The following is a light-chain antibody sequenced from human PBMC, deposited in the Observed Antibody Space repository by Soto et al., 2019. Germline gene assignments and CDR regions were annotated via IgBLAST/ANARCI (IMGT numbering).Light chain of an antibody. CDR3: QQYNNWPET. Sequence: EIVMTQSPATLSVSLGERATLSCRASQSVSSNLAWYQQKPGQAPRLLIYGASTRATGIPARFSGSGSGTEFTLTISSLQSEDFAVYYCQQYNNWPETFGGGTKVEIK. CDR1: QSVSSN. CDR2: GAS. J-gene: IGKJ4*01. V-gene: IGKV3-15*01.